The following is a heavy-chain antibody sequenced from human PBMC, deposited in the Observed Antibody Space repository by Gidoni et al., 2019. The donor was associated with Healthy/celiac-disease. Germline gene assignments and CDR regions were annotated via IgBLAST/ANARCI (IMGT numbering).Heavy chain of an antibody. V-gene: IGHV4-59*08. CDR2: IYYSGST. J-gene: IGHJ4*02. Sequence: HVQLQESGPGLVKPSATLSLTCTVSGGSISSYYWSWIRQPPGKGLEWIGYIYYSGSTNYNPSLKSRVNISVETSKNKFSLKLSSVTDEDTAVYYCASSTPTYYYGSGSFDYWGQGTLVTVSS. CDR3: ASSTPTYYYGSGSFDY. CDR1: GGSISSYY. D-gene: IGHD3-10*01.